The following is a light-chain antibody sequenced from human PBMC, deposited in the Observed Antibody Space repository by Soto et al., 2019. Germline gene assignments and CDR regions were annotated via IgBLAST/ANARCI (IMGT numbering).Light chain of an antibody. CDR1: SSDVGSSNG. Sequence: QSVLTQPPSVSGSPGQSVAISCTGTSSDVGSSNGVSWYQQPPGTAPKLMIYDVSNRPSGVPDRFSGSKSGNTASLTISGLQAEDEADYSCSSYTSSSTHVFGPGTKVTVL. CDR3: SSYTSSSTHV. J-gene: IGLJ1*01. V-gene: IGLV2-18*02. CDR2: DVS.